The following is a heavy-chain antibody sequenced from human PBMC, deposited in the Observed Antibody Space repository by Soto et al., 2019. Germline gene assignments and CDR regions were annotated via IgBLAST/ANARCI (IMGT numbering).Heavy chain of an antibody. Sequence: GGSLRLSCAASGFTFSDYYMSWIRQAPGKGLEWVSYISRSGSYTTYADSVKGRFTISRDNSKKTLYLHMSSLRVEDTARYYCAKEIVAAAYVETSPFDVWGQGTQVNVSS. CDR2: ISRSGSYT. J-gene: IGHJ4*02. D-gene: IGHD2-15*01. CDR1: GFTFSDYY. V-gene: IGHV3-11*05. CDR3: AKEIVAAAYVETSPFDV.